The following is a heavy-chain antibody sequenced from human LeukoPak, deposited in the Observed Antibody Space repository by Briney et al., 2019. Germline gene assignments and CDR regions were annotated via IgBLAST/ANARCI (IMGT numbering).Heavy chain of an antibody. J-gene: IGHJ4*02. CDR2: INPNSGGT. CDR1: GCTFTGYY. V-gene: IGHV1-2*02. CDR3: ARGSDYGSGSVLIDY. D-gene: IGHD3-10*01. Sequence: ASVKVSCKASGCTFTGYYMHWVRQAPGQGLEWMGWINPNSGGTNYAQKFQGRVTMTRDTSISTAYMELSRLRSDDTAVYYCARGSDYGSGSVLIDYWGQGTLVTVSS.